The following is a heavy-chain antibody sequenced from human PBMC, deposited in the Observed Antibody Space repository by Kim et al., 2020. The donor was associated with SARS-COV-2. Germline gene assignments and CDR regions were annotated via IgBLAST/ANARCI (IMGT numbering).Heavy chain of an antibody. D-gene: IGHD1-26*01. V-gene: IGHV1-2*02. CDR2: IDPNSGGT. Sequence: ASVKVSCKASGYRFTGYYMQWVRQAPGQGPEWMGWIDPNSGGTDYAQKFQGRVTMTSDTSINTAYMELSSLRSDDTAVYYCAREWYSGISDHFDYWGQGTLVTVSS. J-gene: IGHJ4*02. CDR1: GYRFTGYY. CDR3: AREWYSGISDHFDY.